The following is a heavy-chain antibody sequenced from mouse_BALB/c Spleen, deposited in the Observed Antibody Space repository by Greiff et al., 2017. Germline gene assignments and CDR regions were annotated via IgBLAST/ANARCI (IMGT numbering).Heavy chain of an antibody. J-gene: IGHJ3*01. CDR1: GFSLTSYD. V-gene: IGHV2-9-2*01. CDR2: IWTGGGT. D-gene: IGHD1-1*01. CDR3: VRDQNYGSSPWFAY. Sequence: VKLMESGPGLVAPSQSLSITCTVSGFSLTSYDISWIRQPPGKGLEWLGVIWTGGGTNYNSAFMSRLSISKDNSKSQVFLKMNSLQTDDTAIYYCVRDQNYGSSPWFAYWGQGTLVTVSA.